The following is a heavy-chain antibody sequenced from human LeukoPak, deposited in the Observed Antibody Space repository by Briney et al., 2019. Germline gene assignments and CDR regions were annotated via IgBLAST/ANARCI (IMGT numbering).Heavy chain of an antibody. J-gene: IGHJ5*02. CDR3: ARDVHGDYGSGWFDP. V-gene: IGHV1-69*05. CDR1: GGTFNKSA. D-gene: IGHD4-17*01. Sequence: ASVKVSCKTSGGTFNKSAICWVRPAPGQGLEWVGGILPLFGTAGHAQKFQGRITITKDESTIPVYLELTSLTSDDTAVYYCARDVHGDYGSGWFDPWGQGTLVSVSS. CDR2: ILPLFGTA.